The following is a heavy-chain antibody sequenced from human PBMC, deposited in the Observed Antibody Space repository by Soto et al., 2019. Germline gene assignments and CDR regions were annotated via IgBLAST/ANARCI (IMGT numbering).Heavy chain of an antibody. J-gene: IGHJ4*02. Sequence: QVELVQSGAEVKKPGASVRVSCKAYGYSFTTYGVTWVRQAPGQGLEWMGWISTYNGDTRVAQQHQGRVTLTTDTSTNAAHMELRSLRSDDTAIYYFARTEGRSTRGDYWGQGTLVTVSS. V-gene: IGHV1-18*01. CDR1: GYSFTTYG. CDR2: ISTYNGDT. CDR3: ARTEGRSTRGDY. D-gene: IGHD2-8*01.